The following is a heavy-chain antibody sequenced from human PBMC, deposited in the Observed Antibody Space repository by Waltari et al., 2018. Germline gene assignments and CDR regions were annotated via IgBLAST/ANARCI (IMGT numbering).Heavy chain of an antibody. J-gene: IGHJ4*02. CDR2: INGDERTT. Sequence: EVQLVESGGGLVQPGGSLRLSCAASGFTFSSFWMYWVRQAPGKGLVYVSRINGDERTTGYAESVKGRFTIARDNAKNTLYLQMNSLRAEDTAVYYCARDNNYKIDYWGQGTLVTVSS. D-gene: IGHD4-4*01. CDR3: ARDNNYKIDY. CDR1: GFTFSSFW. V-gene: IGHV3-74*01.